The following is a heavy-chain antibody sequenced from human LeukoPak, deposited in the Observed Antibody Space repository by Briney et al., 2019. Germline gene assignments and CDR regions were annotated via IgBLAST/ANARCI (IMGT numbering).Heavy chain of an antibody. D-gene: IGHD3-16*01. Sequence: GGSLRLSCVASGFIYRDYAMSWVRQTPAGGLEWVSSLRGDGETFYTDSVKGRFTLSRDHSRNTVYLQLSNLRVEDTAVYYCAKASWVSSADAVLWGQGTLVTVS. CDR1: GFIYRDYA. CDR3: AKASWVSSADAVL. J-gene: IGHJ4*02. CDR2: LRGDGET. V-gene: IGHV3-23*01.